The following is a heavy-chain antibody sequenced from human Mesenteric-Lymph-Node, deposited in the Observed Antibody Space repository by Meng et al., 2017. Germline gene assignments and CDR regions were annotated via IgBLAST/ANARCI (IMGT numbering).Heavy chain of an antibody. CDR2: MNPNSGNT. Sequence: ASVKVSCKASGYTFTSYDINWVRQATGQGLEWMGWMNPNSGNTGYAQKFQGRVTITRNTSISTAYMELSSLRSEDTAVYYCARVLGYSYGYAHGYWGHGTLVTVSS. J-gene: IGHJ4*01. CDR1: GYTFTSYD. D-gene: IGHD5-18*01. CDR3: ARVLGYSYGYAHGY. V-gene: IGHV1-8*03.